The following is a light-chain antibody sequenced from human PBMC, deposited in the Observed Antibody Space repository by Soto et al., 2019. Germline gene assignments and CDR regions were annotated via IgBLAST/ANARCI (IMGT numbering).Light chain of an antibody. J-gene: IGLJ2*01. V-gene: IGLV1-44*01. CDR3: AAWDDSLSGQVV. Sequence: QSVLTQPPSVSGTPGQGVSISCSGSNSNIGTNTVNWYQHRPGTVPKLLIYSYNQRPSGVPDRFSASKSGTSASLAISRLQAEDEADYYCAAWDDSLSGQVVFGGGTKLTVL. CDR2: SYN. CDR1: NSNIGTNT.